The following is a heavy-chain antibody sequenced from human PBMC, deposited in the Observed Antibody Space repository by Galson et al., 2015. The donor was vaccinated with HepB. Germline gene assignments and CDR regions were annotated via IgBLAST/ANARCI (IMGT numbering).Heavy chain of an antibody. CDR2: FDPEDGET. CDR3: ATTTEYDFWSGPLFDY. CDR1: GYTLTELS. Sequence: SVKVSCKVSGYTLTELSMHWVRQAPGKGLEWMGGFDPEDGETIYAQKFQGRVTMTEDTSTDTAYMELSSLRSEDTAVYYCATTTEYDFWSGPLFDYWGQGTLVTVSS. D-gene: IGHD3-3*01. J-gene: IGHJ4*02. V-gene: IGHV1-24*01.